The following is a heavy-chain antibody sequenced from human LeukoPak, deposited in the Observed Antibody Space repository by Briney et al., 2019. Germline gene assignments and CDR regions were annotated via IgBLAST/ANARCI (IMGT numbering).Heavy chain of an antibody. V-gene: IGHV1-46*01. CDR1: GYTFTSYY. Sequence: ASVKVSCKASGYTFTSYYMHWVRQAPGQGLEWMGIINPSGGSTSYAQKFQGRVTMTRDTSTSTVYVELSSLRSEDTAVYYCARENHDILTGYYTHPLDYWGQGTLVTVSS. CDR2: INPSGGST. J-gene: IGHJ4*02. D-gene: IGHD3-9*01. CDR3: ARENHDILTGYYTHPLDY.